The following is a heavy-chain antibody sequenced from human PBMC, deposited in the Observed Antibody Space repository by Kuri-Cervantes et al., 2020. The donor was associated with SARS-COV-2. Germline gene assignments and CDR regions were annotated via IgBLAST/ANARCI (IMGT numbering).Heavy chain of an antibody. D-gene: IGHD4-17*01. CDR2: ISGSGGST. CDR1: GFTFSSYS. Sequence: LSLTCAASGFTFSSYSMNWVRQAPGKGLEWVSAISGSGGSTYYADSVKGRFTISRDNSKNTLYLQMNSLRAEDTAVYYCATPRRYYGDGFDYWGQGTLVTVSS. CDR3: ATPRRYYGDGFDY. V-gene: IGHV3-23*01. J-gene: IGHJ4*02.